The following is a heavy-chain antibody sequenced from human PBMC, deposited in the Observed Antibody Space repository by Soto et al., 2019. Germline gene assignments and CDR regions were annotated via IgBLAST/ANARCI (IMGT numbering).Heavy chain of an antibody. J-gene: IGHJ6*02. CDR1: RFTFSSYN. D-gene: IGHD3-10*01. CDR2: ISSDNTNI. V-gene: IGHV3-21*02. CDR3: TIEDMLMIPRVIEHYSAVAV. Sequence: EVQLVESGGGLVKPGGSLRLSCAASRFTFSSYNMNWVRQAPGKGLEWVSCISSDNTNIHYADSVKGRFTTSRDNARNSLYLQMNCLTVNDTAVYYCTIEDMLMIPRVIEHYSAVAVWGQATTVTVTS.